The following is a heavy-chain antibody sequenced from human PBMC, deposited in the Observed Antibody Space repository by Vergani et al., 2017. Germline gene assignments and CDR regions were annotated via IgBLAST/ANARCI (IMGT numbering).Heavy chain of an antibody. Sequence: QVQLQESGPGLVKPSQTLSLTCTVSGGSISSGSYYWSWIRQPAGKGLEWIGRIYTSGSTNYNPSLKSRVTISVDTSKNQFSLKLSSVTAADTAVYYCARDSRGLRTRWRLGFDYWGQGTMVTVSS. V-gene: IGHV4-61*02. CDR2: IYTSGST. CDR1: GGSISSGSYY. D-gene: IGHD5-12*01. J-gene: IGHJ4*03. CDR3: ARDSRGLRTRWRLGFDY.